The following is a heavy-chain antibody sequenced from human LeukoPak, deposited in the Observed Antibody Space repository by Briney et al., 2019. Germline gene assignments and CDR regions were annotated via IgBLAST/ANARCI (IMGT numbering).Heavy chain of an antibody. J-gene: IGHJ4*02. CDR1: GYTFTGYY. D-gene: IGHD3-22*01. Sequence: ASVKVSCKASGYTFTGYYMHWVRQAPGQGLEWMGWINPNSGGTNYAQKFQGWVTMTRDTSISTAYMELSSLRSEDTAVYYCARSVASHYYDSSGYDQWFRYWGQGTLVTVSS. CDR3: ARSVASHYYDSSGYDQWFRY. V-gene: IGHV1-2*04. CDR2: INPNSGGT.